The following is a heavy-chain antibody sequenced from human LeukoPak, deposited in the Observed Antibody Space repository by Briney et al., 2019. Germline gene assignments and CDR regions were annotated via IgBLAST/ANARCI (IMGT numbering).Heavy chain of an antibody. J-gene: IGHJ4*02. CDR1: GFTFSDYY. CDR2: ISSSGSTI. Sequence: PGGSLRLSCAASGFTFSDYYMSWIRQAPGKGLEWVSYISSSGSTIYYADSVKGRFTISRDNAKNSLYLQMNSLRAEDTAVYYCARESEYRVLRFLEWRYFDYWGQGTLVTVSS. CDR3: ARESEYRVLRFLEWRYFDY. V-gene: IGHV3-11*01. D-gene: IGHD3-3*01.